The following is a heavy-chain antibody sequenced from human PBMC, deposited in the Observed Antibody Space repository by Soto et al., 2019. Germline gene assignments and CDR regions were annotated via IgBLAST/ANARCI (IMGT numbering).Heavy chain of an antibody. J-gene: IGHJ6*02. Sequence: PSETLSLTCAVYGGSFSGYYWSWIRQPPGKGLEWIGEINHSGSTNYNPSLKSRVTISVDTSKNQFSLKLSSVTAADTAVYYCARWRSSSWYRNYYYGMDVWGQGTTVTVSS. CDR1: GGSFSGYY. CDR3: ARWRSSSWYRNYYYGMDV. V-gene: IGHV4-34*01. CDR2: INHSGST. D-gene: IGHD6-13*01.